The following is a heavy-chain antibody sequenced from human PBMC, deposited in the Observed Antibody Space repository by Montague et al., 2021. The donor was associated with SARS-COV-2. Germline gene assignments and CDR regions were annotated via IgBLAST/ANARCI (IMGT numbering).Heavy chain of an antibody. D-gene: IGHD3-10*01. J-gene: IGHJ5*02. CDR3: ARDCYDYGSGSYQRWFDP. CDR2: IYHSGST. Sequence: SETLSLTCTVSGYSISSGYCRGWIRQPPGKGLEWIGSIYHSGSTXYNPSLKSRVTISVDTSKNQFSLKLSSVTAADTAVYYCARDCYDYGSGSYQRWFDPWGQGTLVTVSS. CDR1: GYSISSGYC. V-gene: IGHV4-38-2*02.